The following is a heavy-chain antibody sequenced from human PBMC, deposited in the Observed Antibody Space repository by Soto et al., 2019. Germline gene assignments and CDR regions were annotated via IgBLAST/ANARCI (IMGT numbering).Heavy chain of an antibody. J-gene: IGHJ4*02. CDR2: IYYSGST. D-gene: IGHD3-3*01. CDR1: GGSISSYY. Sequence: SETLSLTCTVSGGSISSYYWSWIRQPPEKGMEWIGYIYYSGSTNYNPSLKSRVTISVDTSKNQFSLKLSSVTAADTAVYYCAGQKRGFGVVIRHYYFDYWGQGTLVTVSS. V-gene: IGHV4-59*01. CDR3: AGQKRGFGVVIRHYYFDY.